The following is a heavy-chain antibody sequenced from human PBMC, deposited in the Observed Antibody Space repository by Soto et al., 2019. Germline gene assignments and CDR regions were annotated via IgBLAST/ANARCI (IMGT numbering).Heavy chain of an antibody. Sequence: VESLRSSREVAGDSFTSYCISWVLQMPGKGLEGMGRIDPSDSYTKYSPSFQGHVTISADKSISTAYLQWSSLKASDTSMYYCARRGGGYWGQGTLVTVSS. V-gene: IGHV5-10-1*01. J-gene: IGHJ4*02. CDR1: GDSFTSYC. CDR3: ARRGGGY. D-gene: IGHD3-16*01. CDR2: IDPSDSYT.